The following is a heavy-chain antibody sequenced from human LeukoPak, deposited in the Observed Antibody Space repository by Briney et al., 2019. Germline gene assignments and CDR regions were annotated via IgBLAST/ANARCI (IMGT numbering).Heavy chain of an antibody. CDR2: MNPNSGNT. D-gene: IGHD5-18*01. V-gene: IGHV1-8*02. J-gene: IGHJ4*02. CDR3: ARKDTAMVFVFDY. Sequence: ASVKVSCKASGYTFTSYDINWVRQATGQGLEWMGWMNPNSGNTGYAQKFQGRVTMTRNTSISTAYMELSSLRSEDTAVYYCARKDTAMVFVFDYWGQGTLVTVSS. CDR1: GYTFTSYD.